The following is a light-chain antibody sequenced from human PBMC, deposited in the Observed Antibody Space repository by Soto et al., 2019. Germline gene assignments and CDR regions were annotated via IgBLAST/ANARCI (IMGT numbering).Light chain of an antibody. V-gene: IGKV1-5*03. Sequence: DIQMTQSPSTLSGSVGDRVTITCRASQTISSWLAWYQQNPGKAPKLLIYKASTLKSGVPSRFSGSRSGTEFTLTISSLQPDDFATYYCQHYNSYSEAFGQGTKVELK. CDR1: QTISSW. CDR2: KAS. CDR3: QHYNSYSEA. J-gene: IGKJ1*01.